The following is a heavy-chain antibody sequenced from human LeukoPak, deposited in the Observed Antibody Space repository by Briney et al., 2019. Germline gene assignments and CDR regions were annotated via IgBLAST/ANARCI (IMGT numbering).Heavy chain of an antibody. CDR1: GGSISSGGYY. V-gene: IGHV4-31*03. Sequence: PSETLSLTCSVSGGSISSGGYYWSWIRQHPGKGLEWIGYIYYSGSTYYNPSLKSRVTISVDTSKNQFSLKLSSVTAADTAVYFCASGTAVATFDCWGQGTLVTVSS. CDR3: ASGTAVATFDC. CDR2: IYYSGST. J-gene: IGHJ4*02. D-gene: IGHD4-17*01.